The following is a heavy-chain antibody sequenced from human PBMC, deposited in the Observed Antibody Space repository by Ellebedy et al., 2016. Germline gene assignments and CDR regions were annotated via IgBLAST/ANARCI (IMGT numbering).Heavy chain of an antibody. D-gene: IGHD3-22*01. CDR2: ISYDRSNT. CDR3: AKPSGRRYDSSGYLVHSHYNGVDV. Sequence: GESLKISCAASGFTFSTYGMHWVRQAPGKGLEWVAFISYDRSNTYYADSVRGRFTISRDNSKNTLYLQMNSLGSEDTAVYYCAKPSGRRYDSSGYLVHSHYNGVDVWGQGTTVTVSS. CDR1: GFTFSTYG. V-gene: IGHV3-30*18. J-gene: IGHJ6*02.